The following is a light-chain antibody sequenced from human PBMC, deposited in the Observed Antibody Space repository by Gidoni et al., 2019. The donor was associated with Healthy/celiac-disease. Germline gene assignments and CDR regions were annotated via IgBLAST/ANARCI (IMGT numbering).Light chain of an antibody. V-gene: IGLV3-1*01. CDR3: QAWDSSTAV. J-gene: IGLJ3*02. CDR2: QES. Sequence: SYELTQPPSVSVSPGQTASITCSGDKLGDKYACWYQQKPCQSPVLVIYQESKRPSGIPERFSGSNSGNTATLTISGTQAMDEADYYCQAWDSSTAVFGGGTKLTVL. CDR1: KLGDKY.